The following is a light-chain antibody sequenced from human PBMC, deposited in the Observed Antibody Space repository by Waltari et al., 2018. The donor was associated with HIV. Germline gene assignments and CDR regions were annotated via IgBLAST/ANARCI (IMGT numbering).Light chain of an antibody. CDR2: WAA. CDR3: QQYYGSPYT. Sequence: DIVMTQSPDSLAVSLGERATINCKSSQSVLYSSNNKNYLAWYQQKPGQPPKLLIFWAATRESGVPDRFSGRGSETDFTLTISSLQAEDVAVYYCQQYYGSPYTFGQGTKLE. CDR1: QSVLYSSNNKNY. J-gene: IGKJ2*01. V-gene: IGKV4-1*01.